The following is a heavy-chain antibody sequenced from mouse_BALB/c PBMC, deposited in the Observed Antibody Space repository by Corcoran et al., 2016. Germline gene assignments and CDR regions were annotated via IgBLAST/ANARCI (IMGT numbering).Heavy chain of an antibody. Sequence: DVQLQESGPGLVKPSQSLSLTCSVTGYSITSGYYWNWIRQFPGNKLEWMGYISYDGSNNYNPSLKNRISITRDTSKNQFFLKLNSVTTEDTATYYCARGYYGYDFDYWGQGTTLTVSS. J-gene: IGHJ2*01. CDR2: ISYDGSN. CDR3: ARGYYGYDFDY. CDR1: GYSITSGYY. V-gene: IGHV3-6*02. D-gene: IGHD1-2*01.